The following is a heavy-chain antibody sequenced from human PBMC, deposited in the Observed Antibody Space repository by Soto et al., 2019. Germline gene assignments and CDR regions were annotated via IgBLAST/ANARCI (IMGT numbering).Heavy chain of an antibody. D-gene: IGHD6-19*01. CDR1: GYTFTSYA. V-gene: IGHV1-3*01. Sequence: ASVKVSCKASGYTFTSYAMHWVRQAPGQRLEWMGWINAGNGNTKYSQKFQGRVTITRDTSASTAYMELSSLRSEDTAVYYCARGLEQWLVGGYWGQGTLVTVSS. CDR2: INAGNGNT. CDR3: ARGLEQWLVGGY. J-gene: IGHJ4*02.